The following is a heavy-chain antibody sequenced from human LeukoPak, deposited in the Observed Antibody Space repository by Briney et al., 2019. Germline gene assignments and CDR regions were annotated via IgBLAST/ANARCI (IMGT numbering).Heavy chain of an antibody. CDR1: GFTFSSYS. CDR3: ARDPRIGAYGDYVPVAFDI. D-gene: IGHD4-17*01. J-gene: IGHJ3*02. V-gene: IGHV3-21*04. Sequence: GSLRLSCAASGFTFSSYSMNGGREAPGKGRERGSPISSSSREIYYADSVKGRFTISRDTAKNSLYLQMNSLTAEDTAVYYCARDPRIGAYGDYVPVAFDIWGQGTMVTVSS. CDR2: ISSSSREI.